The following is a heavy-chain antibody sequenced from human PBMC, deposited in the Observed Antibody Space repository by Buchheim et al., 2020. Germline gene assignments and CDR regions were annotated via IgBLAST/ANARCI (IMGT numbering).Heavy chain of an antibody. CDR3: AKVLRSWYFDL. CDR2: ISGISTGT. CDR1: AFTFNGYD. J-gene: IGHJ2*01. Sequence: EVQLLESGGNLVQPGGSLRLSCAASAFTFNGYDMSWVRQAPGKGLEWVSAISGISTGTTYADSVKGRFTISRDSSGNTLYLQMNNLRVDDTAVYYCAKVLRSWYFDLWGRGTL. V-gene: IGHV3-23*01.